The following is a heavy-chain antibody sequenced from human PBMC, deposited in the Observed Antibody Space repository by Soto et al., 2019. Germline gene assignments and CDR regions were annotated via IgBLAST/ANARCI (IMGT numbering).Heavy chain of an antibody. J-gene: IGHJ6*03. CDR3: ARQSKLQTSSPYYYMDV. D-gene: IGHD3-16*01. Sequence: TSETLSLTCTVSGGSVSSSNYYWGWIRQPPGKGLEWIGSIYFSGNTHYNPSLRSRVTMSVDTFKNQFSLKLNSVTAADTAMYFCARQSKLQTSSPYYYMDVWGKGTTVTVSS. CDR1: GGSVSSSNYY. CDR2: IYFSGNT. V-gene: IGHV4-39*01.